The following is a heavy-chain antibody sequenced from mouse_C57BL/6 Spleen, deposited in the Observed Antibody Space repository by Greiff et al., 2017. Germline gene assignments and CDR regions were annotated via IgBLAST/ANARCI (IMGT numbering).Heavy chain of an antibody. CDR2: ICSGGSYT. D-gene: IGHD1-1*01. J-gene: IGHJ1*03. V-gene: IGHV5-6*01. CDR3: ARHNTTRDCDV. CDR1: GFTFSSYG. Sequence: EVKLMESGGDLVKPGGSLKLSCAASGFTFSSYGMSWVRQTPDKRLEWVATICSGGSYTYYPDSVKGRFTISRDNAKNTLYLQMSSLKSEDTAMYECARHNTTRDCDVWGTGTTVTVAS.